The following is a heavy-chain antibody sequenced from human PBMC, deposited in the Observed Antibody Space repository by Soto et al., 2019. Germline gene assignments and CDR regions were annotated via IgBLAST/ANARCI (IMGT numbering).Heavy chain of an antibody. CDR1: EYSFTSYW. J-gene: IGHJ6*02. V-gene: IGHV5-51*01. CDR2: IYPGDSDT. Sequence: VESLKIPSKGSEYSFTSYWIGWIRQMPGKGLEWMGIIYPGDSDTRYSPSFQGQVTISADKSISTAYLQWSSLKSSDTAMYYCASYYYDKSGMDVWGQGTTVTVAS. CDR3: ASYYYDKSGMDV.